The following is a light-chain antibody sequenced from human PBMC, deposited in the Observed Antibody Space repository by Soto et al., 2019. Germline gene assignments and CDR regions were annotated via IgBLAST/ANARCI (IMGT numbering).Light chain of an antibody. V-gene: IGKV3-20*01. CDR1: QSVSSTY. J-gene: IGKJ1*01. Sequence: IVLTQSPGTLSLSPGERATLSCRASQSVSSTYLAWYQQKPGQAPRLLIYGASSRATGIPDRFSGSGSGTDFTLTISRLEPEDFAVYYCQQRETFGQGTKVDIK. CDR2: GAS. CDR3: QQRET.